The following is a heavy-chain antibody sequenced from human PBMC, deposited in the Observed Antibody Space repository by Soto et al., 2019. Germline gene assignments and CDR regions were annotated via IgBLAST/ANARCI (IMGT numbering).Heavy chain of an antibody. Sequence: QVQLVQSGAEVKKPGASVKVSCKASGYTFTSYAMHWVRQAPGQRLEWMGWINAGNGNTKYSQKIQGRVTITRDTSASPAYMELSSLRSEDTAVYYCARVKAAGRGNWFDPWGQGTLVTVSS. V-gene: IGHV1-3*01. CDR3: ARVKAAGRGNWFDP. CDR1: GYTFTSYA. J-gene: IGHJ5*02. CDR2: INAGNGNT. D-gene: IGHD2-15*01.